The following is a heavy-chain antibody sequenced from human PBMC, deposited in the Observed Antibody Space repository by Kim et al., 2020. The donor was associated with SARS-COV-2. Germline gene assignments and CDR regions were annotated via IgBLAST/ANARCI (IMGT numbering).Heavy chain of an antibody. D-gene: IGHD6-13*01. Sequence: GGSLRLSCAASGFTFSSYAMSWVRQAPGKGLEWVSAISGSGGSTYYADSVKGRFTISRDNSKNTLYLQMNSLRAEDTAVYYCAKCISSSWTHRGSYFDYWGQGTLVTVSS. J-gene: IGHJ4*02. CDR1: GFTFSSYA. CDR3: AKCISSSWTHRGSYFDY. V-gene: IGHV3-23*01. CDR2: ISGSGGST.